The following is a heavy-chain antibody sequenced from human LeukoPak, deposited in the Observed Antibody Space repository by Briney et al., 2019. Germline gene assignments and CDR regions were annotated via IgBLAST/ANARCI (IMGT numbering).Heavy chain of an antibody. Sequence: PGGSLRLSCAASGFTFNSYGMHWVRQAPGKGLEWVAFIRYDGRNKYYTDSLEGRFTISRDNSKNTLYLQMNSLRAEDTAVYYCAKDGASGYSSNCYFDYWGQGTLVTVSS. J-gene: IGHJ4*02. CDR3: AKDGASGYSSNCYFDY. V-gene: IGHV3-30*02. CDR2: IRYDGRNK. D-gene: IGHD6-13*01. CDR1: GFTFNSYG.